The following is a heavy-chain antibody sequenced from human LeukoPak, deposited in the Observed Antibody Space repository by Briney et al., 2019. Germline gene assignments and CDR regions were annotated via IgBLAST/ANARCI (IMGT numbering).Heavy chain of an antibody. CDR3: AREYSYGSLYYFDY. Sequence: SGGSLRLSCAASGFTFSSYSMNWVRQAPGKGLEWVSAISSSSSYIYYADSVKGRFTISRDNAQNSLYLQMNSLRAEDTAVYYCAREYSYGSLYYFDYWGQGTLVTVPS. CDR1: GFTFSSYS. J-gene: IGHJ4*02. CDR2: ISSSSSYI. D-gene: IGHD5-18*01. V-gene: IGHV3-21*01.